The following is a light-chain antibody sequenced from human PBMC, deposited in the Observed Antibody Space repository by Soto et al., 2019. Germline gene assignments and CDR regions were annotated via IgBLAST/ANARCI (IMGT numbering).Light chain of an antibody. CDR2: LGS. J-gene: IGKJ4*01. Sequence: DIVMTQSPLSLPVTPGEPASISCRSSQSLLHSNGYNYLDWYLQKPGQSPQLLIYLGSNRASGVPGRFGGSGSGTDVTLKISRVEAEDVGVYYCMHALQSPLTFGGGTKVEIK. CDR3: MHALQSPLT. CDR1: QSLLHSNGYNY. V-gene: IGKV2-28*01.